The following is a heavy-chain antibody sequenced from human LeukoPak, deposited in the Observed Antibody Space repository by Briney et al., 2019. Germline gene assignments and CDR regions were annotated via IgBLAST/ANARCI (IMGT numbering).Heavy chain of an antibody. V-gene: IGHV3-15*04. CDR2: MESKSDGGST. Sequence: PGGSLRLSCAGSGFPFSNAWMSWVRQAPGKGLEWVGRMESKSDGGSTEYAAPGKGRFTISRDDSKNTLYLQINSLKSEDTAVYYCTTLDGDCAPDYWGQGTLVTVSS. CDR3: TTLDGDCAPDY. D-gene: IGHD2-21*02. J-gene: IGHJ4*02. CDR1: GFPFSNAW.